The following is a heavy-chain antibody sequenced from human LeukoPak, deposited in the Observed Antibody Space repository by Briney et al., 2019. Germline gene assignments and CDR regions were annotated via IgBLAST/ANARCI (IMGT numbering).Heavy chain of an antibody. Sequence: GASVKAFCKASGYTLTGYYMHWVRQAHGQGLEWMGWINPNSGGTNYAQKFQGRVTMTRDTSISTAYMELSRLRSDDTAVYYCARGEVVPAASNYYYYYYMDVWGKGTTVTVSS. CDR2: INPNSGGT. J-gene: IGHJ6*03. V-gene: IGHV1-2*02. CDR1: GYTLTGYY. D-gene: IGHD2-2*01. CDR3: ARGEVVPAASNYYYYYYMDV.